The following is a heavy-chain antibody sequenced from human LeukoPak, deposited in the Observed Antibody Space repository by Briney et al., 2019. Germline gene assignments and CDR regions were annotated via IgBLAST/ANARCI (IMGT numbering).Heavy chain of an antibody. V-gene: IGHV3-64D*09. Sequence: GSLRLSCSASGFTFSRYAMHWVRQAPGKGLEYVSAISCSGGSTYYADSVKGRFTISRDNSRNTLHLQMSSLRVEDTAVYYCVKDSSSGSYFDYWGQGNPVTVSS. J-gene: IGHJ4*02. CDR3: VKDSSSGSYFDY. D-gene: IGHD3-10*01. CDR2: ISCSGGST. CDR1: GFTFSRYA.